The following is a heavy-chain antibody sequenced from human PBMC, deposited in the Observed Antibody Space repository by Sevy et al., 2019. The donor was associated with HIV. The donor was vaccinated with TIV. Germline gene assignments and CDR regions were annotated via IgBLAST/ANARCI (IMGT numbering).Heavy chain of an antibody. Sequence: ASVKVSCKASGGTFSSYVISWVRQAPGQGLEWLGGIIPMFRTANYAQKFQGRVIITADESTSTVYMELSSLKSGDTAVYYCVRGPNGSYLLYYFDNWGQGTLVTVSS. CDR2: IIPMFRTA. J-gene: IGHJ4*02. CDR1: GGTFSSYV. D-gene: IGHD3-10*01. V-gene: IGHV1-69*13. CDR3: VRGPNGSYLLYYFDN.